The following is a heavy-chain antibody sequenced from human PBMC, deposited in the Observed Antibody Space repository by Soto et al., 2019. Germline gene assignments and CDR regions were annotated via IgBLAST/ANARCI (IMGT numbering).Heavy chain of an antibody. CDR1: GSAFSNDW. J-gene: IGHJ6*02. CDR3: ARDRSYSLDV. V-gene: IGHV3-74*01. Sequence: VGSLRLSCAVSGSAFSNDWMHWVRQAPGKGLVWVSHINSDGSSTNYADFVKGRFTIARDNAKNTVYLQMNSLRAEDTAVYYCARDRSYSLDVWGQGTTVTVSS. CDR2: INSDGSST.